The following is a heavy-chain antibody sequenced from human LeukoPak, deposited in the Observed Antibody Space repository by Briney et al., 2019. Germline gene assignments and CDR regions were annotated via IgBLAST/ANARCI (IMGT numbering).Heavy chain of an antibody. CDR1: GFTFNTYG. CDR2: ISVDGNNK. V-gene: IGHV3-30*18. J-gene: IGHJ4*02. CDR3: AKAAYCTSTSCHFSGYAQRPLDS. Sequence: PGRSLRLSWVASGFTFNTYGIHWVRQAPGKGLEWVAGISVDGNNKDYSDSVKGRFTISRDNSKNTLYLQMNSLRAEDTAVYYCAKAAYCTSTSCHFSGYAQRPLDSWGQGTLVTVSS. D-gene: IGHD2-2*01.